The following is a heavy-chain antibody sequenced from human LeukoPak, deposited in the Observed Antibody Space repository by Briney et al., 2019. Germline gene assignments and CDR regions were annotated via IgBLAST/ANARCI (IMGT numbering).Heavy chain of an antibody. CDR1: GGSFNIYY. J-gene: IGHJ6*03. V-gene: IGHV4-34*01. Sequence: PSETLSLTCAVYGGSFNIYYWSWIRQSPGKGLEWIGEINDGGTINYNPSLLSRVTISLDRSKNQFSLRLTSVTTTDTAVYYCARRWNYGRNYYNDVWGKGATVSVSS. CDR3: ARRWNYGRNYYNDV. CDR2: INDGGTI. D-gene: IGHD1-7*01.